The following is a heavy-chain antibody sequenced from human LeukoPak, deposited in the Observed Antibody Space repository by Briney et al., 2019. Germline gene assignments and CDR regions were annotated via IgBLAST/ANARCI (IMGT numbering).Heavy chain of an antibody. J-gene: IGHJ3*02. CDR2: ISYIGST. Sequence: SETLSLTCAVSDDSFSSHYWTWIRQPPGKGREWIGYISYIGSTNYNPSLKSRVTISIDTSKNQFSLKLSSVTAADTAVYYCARDLVTVTKGFDIWGQGTMVSVSS. V-gene: IGHV4-59*11. CDR1: DDSFSSHY. D-gene: IGHD4-17*01. CDR3: ARDLVTVTKGFDI.